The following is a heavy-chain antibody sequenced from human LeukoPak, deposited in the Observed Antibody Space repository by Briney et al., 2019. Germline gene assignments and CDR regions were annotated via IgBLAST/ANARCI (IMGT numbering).Heavy chain of an antibody. CDR1: GGSITSGGYY. V-gene: IGHV4-31*03. CDR3: ARDLTGGVVFDY. CDR2: IYYSGST. D-gene: IGHD1-20*01. J-gene: IGHJ4*02. Sequence: SETLSLTCTVSGGSITSGGYYWSWIRQHPGKGLEWIGYIYYSGSTYYNPSLKSRVTISVDRSKNQFSLKLSSVTAADTAVYYCARDLTGGVVFDYWGQGTLVTVSS.